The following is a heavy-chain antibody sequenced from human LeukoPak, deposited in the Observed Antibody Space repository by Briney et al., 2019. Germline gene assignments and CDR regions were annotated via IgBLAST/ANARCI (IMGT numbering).Heavy chain of an antibody. J-gene: IGHJ4*02. D-gene: IGHD6-19*01. Sequence: PSETLSLTCSVSGGVSGGSITNYYCTWIRQPAGEGLEWIGRIYASGSAAYNPSLYSRVSMSVDTSKNQFSLKLNSVTAADTAVYYCTTTAYSSAWRFDYWGQGALVTVSS. CDR3: TTTAYSSAWRFDY. CDR2: IYASGSA. V-gene: IGHV4-4*07. CDR1: GGSITNYY.